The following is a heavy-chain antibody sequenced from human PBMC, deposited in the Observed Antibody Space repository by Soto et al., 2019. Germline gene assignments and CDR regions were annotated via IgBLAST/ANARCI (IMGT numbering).Heavy chain of an antibody. V-gene: IGHV3-30*18. J-gene: IGHJ4*02. CDR1: GFIFNSYG. D-gene: IGHD3-22*01. CDR2: ISYDGSNE. Sequence: QVQLVESGGGVVQPGRSLRLSCAASGFIFNSYGMHWVRQAPGKGLEWVAGISYDGSNEHYVDSVKGRFTISRDNSKNRVYLQMNSLRAEDTAVYYCAKDTYYHDSSGYYVFDYWGQGTLVTVSS. CDR3: AKDTYYHDSSGYYVFDY.